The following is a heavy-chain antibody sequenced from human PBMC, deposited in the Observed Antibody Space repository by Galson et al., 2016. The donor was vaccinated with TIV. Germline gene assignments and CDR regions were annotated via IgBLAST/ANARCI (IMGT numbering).Heavy chain of an antibody. CDR3: AKDTGSLPRNWFDP. V-gene: IGHV3-23*01. Sequence: SLRLSCAAPGFTFSSFAMSWVRQAPGKALEWVSGISGSGGPTFYADSVKGRFSISRDISTNTVYLQMNSLRAEDTAVYYCAKDTGSLPRNWFDPWGQGTLVTVSS. CDR2: ISGSGGPT. J-gene: IGHJ5*02. D-gene: IGHD3-9*01. CDR1: GFTFSSFA.